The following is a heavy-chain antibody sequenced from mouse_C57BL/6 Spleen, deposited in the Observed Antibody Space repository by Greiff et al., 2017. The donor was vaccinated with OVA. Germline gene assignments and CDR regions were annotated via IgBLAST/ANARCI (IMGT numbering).Heavy chain of an antibody. CDR1: GYTFTSYW. D-gene: IGHD3-2*02. J-gene: IGHJ3*01. Sequence: QVQLKQPGAELVKPGASVKMSCKASGYTFTSYWITWVKQRPGQGLEWIGDIYPGSGSTNYNEKFKSKATLTVDTSSSTAYMQLSSLTSEDSAVYYCARNGGQLRLRMFAYWGQGTLVTVSA. CDR3: ARNGGQLRLRMFAY. V-gene: IGHV1-55*01. CDR2: IYPGSGST.